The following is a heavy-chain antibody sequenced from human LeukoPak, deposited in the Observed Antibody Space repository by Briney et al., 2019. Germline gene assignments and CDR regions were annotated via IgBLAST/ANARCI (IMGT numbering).Heavy chain of an antibody. CDR3: ARNDFRSGQYHDY. CDR2: IKQDGSEK. D-gene: IGHD3-3*01. V-gene: IGHV3-7*01. CDR1: GFTFSDYY. J-gene: IGHJ4*02. Sequence: GGSLRLSCAASGFTFSDYYVSWIRQAPGKGLERVANIKQDGSEKYYVDSVKGRFTISRDNAKNSLYLQMNSLRAEDTAVYYCARNDFRSGQYHDYWGQGTLVTVSS.